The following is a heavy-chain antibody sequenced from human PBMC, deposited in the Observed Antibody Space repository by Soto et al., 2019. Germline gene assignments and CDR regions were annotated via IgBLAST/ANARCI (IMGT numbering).Heavy chain of an antibody. Sequence: EVQLLESGGGLVQPGGSLRLSCVASGFTFSRYVMTWVRQAPGKGLEWVSTINSNGGITYYTDSVKARLTISRDNSKNSLYLQMNGLRAEDTAVYFCARVPDLDYCSRTSCLYYFDYWGQGALVTVSS. CDR3: ARVPDLDYCSRTSCLYYFDY. D-gene: IGHD2-2*01. CDR2: INSNGGIT. CDR1: GFTFSRYV. V-gene: IGHV3-23*01. J-gene: IGHJ4*02.